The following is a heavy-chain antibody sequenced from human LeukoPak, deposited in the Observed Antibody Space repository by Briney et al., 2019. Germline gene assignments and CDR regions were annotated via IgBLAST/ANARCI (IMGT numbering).Heavy chain of an antibody. CDR3: ARLMTTVTTEDY. CDR2: IIPIFGTA. Sequence: SVKVSCKASGGTFSSYAISWVRQAPGQGLEWMGGIIPIFGTANYAQKFQGRVTITADESTSTAYMELSSLRSEGTAVYYCARLMTTVTTEDYWGQGTLVTVSS. D-gene: IGHD4-17*01. V-gene: IGHV1-69*01. CDR1: GGTFSSYA. J-gene: IGHJ4*02.